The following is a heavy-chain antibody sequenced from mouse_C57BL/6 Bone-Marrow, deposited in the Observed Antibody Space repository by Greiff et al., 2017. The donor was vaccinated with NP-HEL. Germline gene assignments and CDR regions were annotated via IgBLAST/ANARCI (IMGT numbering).Heavy chain of an antibody. Sequence: QVQLKESGAELVRPGTSVKMSCKASGYTFTNYWIGWAKQRPGHGLEWIGDIYPGGGYTNYNEKFKGKATLTADKSSSTAYMQFSSLTSEDSAIYYCARQYYGSIYYFDYWGQGTTLTVSS. CDR3: ARQYYGSIYYFDY. V-gene: IGHV1-63*01. D-gene: IGHD1-1*01. CDR2: IYPGGGYT. J-gene: IGHJ2*01. CDR1: GYTFTNYW.